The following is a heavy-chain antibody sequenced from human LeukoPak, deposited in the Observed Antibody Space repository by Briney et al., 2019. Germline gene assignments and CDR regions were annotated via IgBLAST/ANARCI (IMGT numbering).Heavy chain of an antibody. CDR2: MNPNSGNT. Sequence: GASVKVSCKASGYTFTSYDINWVRQATGQGLEWMGWMNPNSGNTGYAQKFQGRVTMTRNTSISTAYMELSSLRSEDTAVYYCARGRGSSRPYNWFDPWGQGTLATVSS. CDR3: ARGRGSSRPYNWFDP. V-gene: IGHV1-8*01. D-gene: IGHD1-26*01. CDR1: GYTFTSYD. J-gene: IGHJ5*02.